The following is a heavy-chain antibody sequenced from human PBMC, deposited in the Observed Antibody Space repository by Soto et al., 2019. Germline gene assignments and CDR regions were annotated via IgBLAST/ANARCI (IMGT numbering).Heavy chain of an antibody. D-gene: IGHD1-7*01. J-gene: IGHJ5*02. Sequence: EVQLVESGGGLVQPGRSLRLSCAASGFTFDDYAMHWVRQAPGKGLKWVSGISWNSGSIGYADSVKGRFTISRDNAKNSLYLQMNSLRAEDTALYYCAKDATGWNYGGWFDPWGQGTLVTVSS. CDR2: ISWNSGSI. V-gene: IGHV3-9*01. CDR3: AKDATGWNYGGWFDP. CDR1: GFTFDDYA.